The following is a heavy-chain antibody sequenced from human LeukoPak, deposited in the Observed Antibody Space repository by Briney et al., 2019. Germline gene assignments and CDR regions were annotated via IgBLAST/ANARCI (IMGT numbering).Heavy chain of an antibody. CDR2: IYYSGST. Sequence: SETLSLTCTVSGGSISSYYWSWIRQPPGKGLEWIGYIYYSGSTNYNPSLKSRVTISVDTSKNQFPLKLSSVTAADTAVYYCAMTVAGRGDWFDPWGQGTLVTVSS. D-gene: IGHD6-19*01. CDR1: GGSISSYY. V-gene: IGHV4-59*08. CDR3: AMTVAGRGDWFDP. J-gene: IGHJ5*02.